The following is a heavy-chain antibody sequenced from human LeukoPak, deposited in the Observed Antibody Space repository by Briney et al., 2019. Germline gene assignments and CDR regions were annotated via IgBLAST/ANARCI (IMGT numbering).Heavy chain of an antibody. CDR2: ISAYNGNT. V-gene: IGHV1-18*01. Sequence: ASVKVSCKASGYTFTSYGISWVRQAPGQGLEWMGWISAYNGNTNYAQKLQGRVTMTTDTSTSTAYMELRSLRSDDTAVYYCARVFLVDAAMVTIPDYWGQGTLVTVSS. J-gene: IGHJ4*02. D-gene: IGHD5-18*01. CDR1: GYTFTSYG. CDR3: ARVFLVDAAMVTIPDY.